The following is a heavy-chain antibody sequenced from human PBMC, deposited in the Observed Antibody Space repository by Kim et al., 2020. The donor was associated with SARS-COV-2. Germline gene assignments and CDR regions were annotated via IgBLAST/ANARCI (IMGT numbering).Heavy chain of an antibody. CDR1: GYTFTSYG. CDR2: ISAYNGNT. Sequence: ASVKVSCKASGYTFTSYGISWVRQAPGQGLEWMGWISAYNGNTNYAQKLQGRVTMTTDTSTSTAYMELRSLRSDDTAVYYCARDVTMIVVVKGMDYWGQGTLVTVSS. J-gene: IGHJ4*02. D-gene: IGHD3-22*01. CDR3: ARDVTMIVVVKGMDY. V-gene: IGHV1-18*01.